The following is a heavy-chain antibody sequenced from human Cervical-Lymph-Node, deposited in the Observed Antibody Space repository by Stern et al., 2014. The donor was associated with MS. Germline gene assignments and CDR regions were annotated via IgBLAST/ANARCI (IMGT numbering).Heavy chain of an antibody. V-gene: IGHV3-30*01. CDR3: ARGGAVTSSEYYFDY. J-gene: IGHJ4*02. CDR1: GYTFSYPA. Sequence: QVQLVQSGGGVIQPGRSPRLSCAASGYTFSYPAIHWVRQAPGKGLEWVAVISYDGSDNYYAGSVKGRFTLSRDNSKNTLYLQMNSLRAEDTAVYYCARGGAVTSSEYYFDYWGQGTLVTVSS. CDR2: ISYDGSDN. D-gene: IGHD4-17*01.